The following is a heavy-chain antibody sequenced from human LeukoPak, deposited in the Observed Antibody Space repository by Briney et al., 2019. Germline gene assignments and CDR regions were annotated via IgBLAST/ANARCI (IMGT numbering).Heavy chain of an antibody. V-gene: IGHV3-43*02. J-gene: IGHJ4*02. Sequence: QPGGSLRLSCPPPGFTSEVYAMHGAPQTPGRGREWVSLFSGNGANTSYADSVKGRFPIPRAIPKNSLYFKLNTRRTEDTACHACAKGRQGNSIYGTFDSWGQGAPVTVSS. D-gene: IGHD4-17*01. CDR1: GFTSEVYA. CDR2: FSGNGANT. CDR3: AKGRQGNSIYGTFDS.